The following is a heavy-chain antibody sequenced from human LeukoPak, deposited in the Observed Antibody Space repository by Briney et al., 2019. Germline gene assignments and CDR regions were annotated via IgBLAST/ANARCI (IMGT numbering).Heavy chain of an antibody. Sequence: SETLSLTCTVSGGSITNSYWNWIRQSPGKGLEWIGYINYSGSTNYNPSLKSRFTISVDTSKNQFSLKLSSVTAADTAVYYCARMVGYYYYGMDVWGQGTTVTVSS. CDR1: GGSITNSY. D-gene: IGHD2-15*01. V-gene: IGHV4-59*01. CDR3: ARMVGYYYYGMDV. J-gene: IGHJ6*02. CDR2: INYSGST.